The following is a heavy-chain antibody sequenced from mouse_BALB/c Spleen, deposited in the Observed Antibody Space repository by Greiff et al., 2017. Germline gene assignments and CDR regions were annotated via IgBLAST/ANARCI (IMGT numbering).Heavy chain of an antibody. CDR1: GFTFSSYA. V-gene: IGHV5-9-4*01. CDR3: ARDGYDGGFDY. J-gene: IGHJ2*01. CDR2: ISSGGSYT. Sequence: EVHLVESGGGLVKPGGSLKLSCAASGFTFSSYAMSWVRQSPEKRLEWVAEISSGGSYTYYPDTVTGRFTISRDNAKNTLYLEMSSLRSEDTAMYYCARDGYDGGFDYWGQGTTLTVSS. D-gene: IGHD2-2*01.